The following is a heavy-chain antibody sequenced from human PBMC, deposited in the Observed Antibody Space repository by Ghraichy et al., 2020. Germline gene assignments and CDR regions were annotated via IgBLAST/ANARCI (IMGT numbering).Heavy chain of an antibody. J-gene: IGHJ4*02. Sequence: SQTLSLTCVISGDSVSGTSAAWNWIRQSPSRGLEWLGRTYYRSKWYNEYPESVRSRITINPDTSKNQFSLQLRSVTPEDTAVYYCARRAYGSGSFFDYWGKGTLVTVSS. CDR3: ARRAYGSGSFFDY. CDR2: TYYRSKWYN. CDR1: GDSVSGTSAA. D-gene: IGHD3-10*01. V-gene: IGHV6-1*01.